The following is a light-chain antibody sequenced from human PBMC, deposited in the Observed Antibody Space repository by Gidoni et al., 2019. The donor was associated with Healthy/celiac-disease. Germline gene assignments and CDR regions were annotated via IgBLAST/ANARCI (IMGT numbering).Light chain of an antibody. Sequence: DIQMTQSPSSLSASVGDRVTITCQASQASSNYFNWYQQKPGKAPKLLIDDASNLETGVPSRFSGSGAGTDFTFTISSLQPEDIAKYYCQQDDNLPLTFGGGTKVEIK. CDR1: QASSNY. J-gene: IGKJ4*01. CDR2: DAS. CDR3: QQDDNLPLT. V-gene: IGKV1-33*01.